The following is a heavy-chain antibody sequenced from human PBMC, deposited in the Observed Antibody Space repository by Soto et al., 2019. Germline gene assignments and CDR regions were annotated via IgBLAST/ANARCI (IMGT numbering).Heavy chain of an antibody. J-gene: IGHJ6*02. CDR3: ARDEKRFLEWLLYNLGDFYYYYGMDV. CDR2: INAGNGNT. D-gene: IGHD3-3*01. CDR1: GYTFTSYA. V-gene: IGHV1-3*01. Sequence: ASVKVSCKASGYTFTSYAMHWVRQAPGQRLEWMGWINAGNGNTKYSQKFQGRVTITRDTSASTAYMELSSLRSEDTAVYYCARDEKRFLEWLLYNLGDFYYYYGMDVWGQGTTVTVSS.